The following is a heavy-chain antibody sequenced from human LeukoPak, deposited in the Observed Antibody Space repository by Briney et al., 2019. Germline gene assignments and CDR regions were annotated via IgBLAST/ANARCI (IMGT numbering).Heavy chain of an antibody. Sequence: VASVKVSCKASGYTFTSYDINWVRQTTGQGLEWMGWMNPNSGNTGYAQKFQGRVPITRNTSISTAYMELSSLRSEDTAVYYCARARVDYYDSSGYYYFDYWGQGTLVTVSS. CDR3: ARARVDYYDSSGYYYFDY. V-gene: IGHV1-8*03. CDR1: GYTFTSYD. J-gene: IGHJ4*02. CDR2: MNPNSGNT. D-gene: IGHD3-22*01.